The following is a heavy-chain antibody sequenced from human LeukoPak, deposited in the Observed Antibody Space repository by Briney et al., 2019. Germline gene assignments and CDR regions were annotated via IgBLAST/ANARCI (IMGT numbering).Heavy chain of an antibody. CDR1: GFTVSSNY. V-gene: IGHV3-53*01. Sequence: GGSLRLSCAASGFTVSSNYMSWVRQAPGKGLEWVSVIYSGGSTYYADSVKGRFTISRDNSKNTLYLQMNSLRAEDTAVYYCAKDLGAYDFWSGPLDYWGQGTLVTVSS. J-gene: IGHJ4*02. D-gene: IGHD3-3*01. CDR3: AKDLGAYDFWSGPLDY. CDR2: IYSGGST.